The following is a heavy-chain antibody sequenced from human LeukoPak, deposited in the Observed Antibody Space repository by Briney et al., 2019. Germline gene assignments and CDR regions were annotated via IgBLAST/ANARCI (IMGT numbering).Heavy chain of an antibody. CDR3: ARDLTSGYSLNDAFDI. D-gene: IGHD3-22*01. CDR1: GGSISSYY. Sequence: PSETLSLTXTVSGGSISSYYWSWIRQTPGKGLEWIGYIYYSGSTNYNPSLKSRVTISVDTSKNQFSLKLSSVTAADTAVYYCARDLTSGYSLNDAFDIWGQGTMVAVSS. CDR2: IYYSGST. J-gene: IGHJ3*02. V-gene: IGHV4-59*01.